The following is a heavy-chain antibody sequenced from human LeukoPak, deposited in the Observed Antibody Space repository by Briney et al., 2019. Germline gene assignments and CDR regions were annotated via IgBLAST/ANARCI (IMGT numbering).Heavy chain of an antibody. V-gene: IGHV4-4*09. J-gene: IGHJ4*02. D-gene: IGHD3-16*01. CDR1: GASMSGFY. CDR2: VHSSGTP. CDR3: ARRRGGFGEGEFIY. Sequence: SESLCLTCTVSGASMSGFYWTWIRQPPGKGREWIGHVHSSGTPTYNPSLKSRVTMSIDTSKNQFSLSLSSATAADTAFYYCARRRGGFGEGEFIYWGQGALVTVSS.